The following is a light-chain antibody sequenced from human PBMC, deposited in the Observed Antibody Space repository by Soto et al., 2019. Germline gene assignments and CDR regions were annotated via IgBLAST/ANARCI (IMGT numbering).Light chain of an antibody. CDR3: QQRSNWPPRIT. V-gene: IGKV3-11*01. J-gene: IGKJ5*01. CDR1: QSVSSY. Sequence: EIVLTQSPATLSLSPGERATLSCRASQSVSSYLAWYQQKPGQAPRLLIYYASNRATGIPARFSGSGSGTDFTLPISSLEPEDFAVYYCQQRSNWPPRITFGQGTRLEFK. CDR2: YAS.